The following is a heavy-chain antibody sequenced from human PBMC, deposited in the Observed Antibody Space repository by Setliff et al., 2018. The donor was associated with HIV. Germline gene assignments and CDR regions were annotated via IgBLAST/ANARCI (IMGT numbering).Heavy chain of an antibody. D-gene: IGHD2-8*01. CDR1: GYTFTSYG. J-gene: IGHJ3*02. CDR3: ASKVHCTNGVCLDAFDI. Sequence: ASVKVSCKASGYTFTSYGISWVRQAPGQGLEWMGWISAYNGNTNYAQKLQGRVTTTTDTSTSTAYMELSRLRSDDTAVYYCASKVHCTNGVCLDAFDIWGQGTMVTVSS. V-gene: IGHV1-18*01. CDR2: ISAYNGNT.